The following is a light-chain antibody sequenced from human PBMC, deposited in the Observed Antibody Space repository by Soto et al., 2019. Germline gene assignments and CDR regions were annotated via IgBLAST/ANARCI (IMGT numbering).Light chain of an antibody. CDR3: QKYYSAPPT. J-gene: IGKJ4*01. Sequence: DIQMTQSPSSLSASVGDRDTISCRASQDISNYLVWYQQKPVKVPKLLIYAASNLQSGVPSRFSGSGSGTDFTLTISSLQPEDVATYYCQKYYSAPPTFGGGTKVDIK. CDR2: AAS. CDR1: QDISNY. V-gene: IGKV1-27*01.